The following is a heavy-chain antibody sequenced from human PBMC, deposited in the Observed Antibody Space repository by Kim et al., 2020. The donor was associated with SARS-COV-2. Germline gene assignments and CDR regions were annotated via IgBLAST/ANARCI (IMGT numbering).Heavy chain of an antibody. Sequence: KFEGRVTITADESTSTAYMELSSLRSEDTAVYYCARDGREMATISDAFDIWGQGTMVTVSS. J-gene: IGHJ3*02. CDR3: ARDGREMATISDAFDI. D-gene: IGHD5-12*01. V-gene: IGHV1-69*01.